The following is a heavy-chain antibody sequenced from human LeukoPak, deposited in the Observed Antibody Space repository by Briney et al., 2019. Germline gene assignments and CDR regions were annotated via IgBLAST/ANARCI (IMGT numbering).Heavy chain of an antibody. CDR3: VRESSYFDY. J-gene: IGHJ4*02. Sequence: PSETLSLTCTVSGGSVSSGSYYWSWIRQPPGKGLEWIGYIYYSGSTNYNPSLKSRVTISVDTSKNQFSLKLSSVTAADTAVYYCVRESSYFDYWGQGTLVTVSS. CDR1: GGSVSSGSYY. CDR2: IYYSGST. V-gene: IGHV4-61*01.